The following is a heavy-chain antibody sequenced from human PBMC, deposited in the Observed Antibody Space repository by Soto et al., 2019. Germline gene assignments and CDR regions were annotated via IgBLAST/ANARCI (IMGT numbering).Heavy chain of an antibody. CDR3: AGQSDY. V-gene: IGHV3-23*01. J-gene: IGHJ4*02. CDR1: GLAFSTYA. CDR2: ISGSGGSI. Sequence: EVQLLESGGGLVNLGGPWSFSVQASGLAFSTYAMSWVRQAPGKGLEWVSTISGSGGSIYYADSVKGRFSISRDNSKSTLYLQMNSLRVEDTAVYFCAGQSDYWGQGTLVTVSS.